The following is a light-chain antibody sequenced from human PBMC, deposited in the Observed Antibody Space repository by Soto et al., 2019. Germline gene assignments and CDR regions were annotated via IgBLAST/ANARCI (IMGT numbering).Light chain of an antibody. Sequence: DLQMTQSPSSLSASVGDRVSITCQASQDITKYLNWYQEKPGKAPELLIYDASNLETGVPSRFSGSGSGADFTFTISSLQPEDIATYYCQQYGNLPLTFGGGTKVEIK. CDR2: DAS. CDR3: QQYGNLPLT. V-gene: IGKV1-33*01. J-gene: IGKJ4*01. CDR1: QDITKY.